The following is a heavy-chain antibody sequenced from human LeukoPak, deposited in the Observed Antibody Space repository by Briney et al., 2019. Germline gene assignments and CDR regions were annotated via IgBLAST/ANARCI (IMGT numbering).Heavy chain of an antibody. CDR1: GFTFSSYW. V-gene: IGHV3-7*03. D-gene: IGHD3-22*01. CDR3: ARDPHSSGYYPYNWFDP. Sequence: GGSLRLSCAASGFTFSSYWMSWVRQAPGKGLEWVANIKQDGSEKYYVDSVKGRFTISRDNPKNSLYLQMNSLRAEDTAVYYCARDPHSSGYYPYNWFDPWGQGTLVTVSS. J-gene: IGHJ5*02. CDR2: IKQDGSEK.